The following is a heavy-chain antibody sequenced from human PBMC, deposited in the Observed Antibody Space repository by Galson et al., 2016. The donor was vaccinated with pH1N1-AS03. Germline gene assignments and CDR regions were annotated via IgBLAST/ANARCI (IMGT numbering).Heavy chain of an antibody. CDR3: ARALSEQYYDILTGNDT. V-gene: IGHV3-48*03. CDR2: ISSSGNTI. Sequence: SLRLSCAASGFIFSSYEMNWVRQAPGKGLEWVSYISSSGNTIYYADSVKGRFTISRDNAKNSLYLQMNSLRAEDMAVYYCARALSEQYYDILTGNDTWGQGTLVTVSS. J-gene: IGHJ5*02. CDR1: GFIFSSYE. D-gene: IGHD3-9*01.